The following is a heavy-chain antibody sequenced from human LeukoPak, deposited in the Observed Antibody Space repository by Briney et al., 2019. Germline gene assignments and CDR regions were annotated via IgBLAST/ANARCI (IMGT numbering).Heavy chain of an antibody. Sequence: SETLSLTCTVSGGSISSYYWSWIRQPPGKGLEWIGYIYYSGSTNYNPSLKSRVTISVDTSKNQFSLKLSSVTAADTAVYYCARAVGYSYGYVDYYYYMDVWGKGTTVTVSS. J-gene: IGHJ6*03. CDR3: ARAVGYSYGYVDYYYYMDV. D-gene: IGHD5-18*01. V-gene: IGHV4-59*01. CDR2: IYYSGST. CDR1: GGSISSYY.